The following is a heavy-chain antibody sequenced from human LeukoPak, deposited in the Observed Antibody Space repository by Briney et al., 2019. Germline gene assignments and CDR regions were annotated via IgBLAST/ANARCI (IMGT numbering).Heavy chain of an antibody. J-gene: IGHJ6*02. CDR3: AKGKLDFWSGQYYYYYAMDV. V-gene: IGHV3-23*01. Sequence: GGSLRLSCAASGFTFSRQAMSWVRLAPGRGPEWVSAISGSDGNTYHADSVKGRFTISRDISKNTLYLQMNSLRAEDTAVYYCAKGKLDFWSGQYYYYYAMDVWGQGTTVTVSS. D-gene: IGHD3-3*01. CDR2: ISGSDGNT. CDR1: GFTFSRQA.